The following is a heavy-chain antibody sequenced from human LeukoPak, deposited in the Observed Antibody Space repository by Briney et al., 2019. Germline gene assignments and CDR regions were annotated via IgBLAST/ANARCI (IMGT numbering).Heavy chain of an antibody. V-gene: IGHV1-2*02. J-gene: IGHJ6*03. D-gene: IGHD3-9*01. Sequence: ASVKVSCKASGYTFTGYHMHWVRQAPGQGLEWMGWINPNSGGTNYARKFQGRVTMTRDTSISTAYMELSRLRSDDTAVYYCARDRSYYYDILTGYYYYMDVWGKGTTVTVSS. CDR1: GYTFTGYH. CDR3: ARDRSYYYDILTGYYYYMDV. CDR2: INPNSGGT.